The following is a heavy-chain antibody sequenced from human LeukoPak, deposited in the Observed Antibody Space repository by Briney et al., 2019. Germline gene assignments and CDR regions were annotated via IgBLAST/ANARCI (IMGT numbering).Heavy chain of an antibody. CDR1: GFTFSSYW. CDR3: ARHDWFDP. Sequence: PGGSLRLSCAASGFTFSSYWMHWVRQAPGKGLEWVSVIYSGGSTYYADSVKGRFTISRDNSKNMLYLEMNSLRAEDTAVYYCARHDWFDPWGQGTLVTVSS. J-gene: IGHJ5*02. CDR2: IYSGGST. V-gene: IGHV3-66*04.